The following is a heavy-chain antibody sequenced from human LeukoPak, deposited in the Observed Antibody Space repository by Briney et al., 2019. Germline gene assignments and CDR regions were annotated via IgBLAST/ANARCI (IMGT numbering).Heavy chain of an antibody. D-gene: IGHD6-13*01. CDR3: ARLPGIAAV. CDR2: IYYSGGT. CDR1: GGSTSRYY. J-gene: IGHJ4*02. V-gene: IGHV4-59*08. Sequence: SETLSLTCTVSGGSTSRYYWSWIRQPPGKSLEWLGYIYYSGGTTYNPSLKSRLTMSVDTSKNQISLKLISLTAADTAVYYCARLPGIAAVWGQGTLVTVSS.